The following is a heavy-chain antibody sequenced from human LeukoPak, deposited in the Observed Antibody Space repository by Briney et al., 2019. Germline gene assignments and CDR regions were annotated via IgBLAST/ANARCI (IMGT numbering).Heavy chain of an antibody. D-gene: IGHD3-22*01. CDR1: GFTFSTIG. J-gene: IGHJ4*02. CDR3: ATGYDSSGYYQY. V-gene: IGHV3-64*01. CDR2: IRRNGDTT. Sequence: SLRPSCAASGFTFSTIGIDWVRQAHGEGLEYASAIRRNGDTTYYANSVKGKVTISRDNAKNTLYLQMGSLRAEDVAVYYCATGYDSSGYYQYWGQGNLVTVSS.